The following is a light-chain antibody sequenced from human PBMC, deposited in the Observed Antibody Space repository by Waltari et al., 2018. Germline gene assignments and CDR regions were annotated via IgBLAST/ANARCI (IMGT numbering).Light chain of an antibody. J-gene: IGLJ2*01. V-gene: IGLV1-40*01. CDR1: SSNIGAGYD. CDR2: ANR. CDR3: QSYDSSLSGVV. Sequence: QSVLTQPPSVSWAPGQRVTISCTGSSSNIGAGYDVHWYQQLPGTAPKLHIYANRNRPSGVPDRFSGSKSGTSASLAITGLQAEDEADYYCQSYDSSLSGVVFGGGTKLTVL.